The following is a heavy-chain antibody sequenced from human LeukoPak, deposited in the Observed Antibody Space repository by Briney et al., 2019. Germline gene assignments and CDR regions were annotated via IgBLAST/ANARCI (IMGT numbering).Heavy chain of an antibody. J-gene: IGHJ4*02. CDR3: ASSGGSGSYSFDY. Sequence: GGSLRLSCAASGFTFSSYSMNWVRQAPGKGLEWVSSISSSSSYIYYADSVKGRFTISRDNAKNSLYLQMNSLRAEDTAVYYCASSGGSGSYSFDYWGQGTLVTVSS. D-gene: IGHD3-10*01. CDR2: ISSSSSYI. V-gene: IGHV3-21*01. CDR1: GFTFSSYS.